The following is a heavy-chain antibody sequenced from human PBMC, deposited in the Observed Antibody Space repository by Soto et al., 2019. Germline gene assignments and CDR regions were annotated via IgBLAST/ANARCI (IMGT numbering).Heavy chain of an antibody. Sequence: EVQLLESGGGLVQPGGSLRLSCAASGFTFNSDAMWWVRQAPGKGLECVSAISGGGETTYYADSVKGRFTISRDNSNKTQYLQINSLRAEDTAVYYCAFDSGSGSYYFDYWGQGTLVTVSS. CDR3: AFDSGSGSYYFDY. V-gene: IGHV3-23*01. D-gene: IGHD3-10*01. CDR1: GFTFNSDA. J-gene: IGHJ4*02. CDR2: ISGGGETT.